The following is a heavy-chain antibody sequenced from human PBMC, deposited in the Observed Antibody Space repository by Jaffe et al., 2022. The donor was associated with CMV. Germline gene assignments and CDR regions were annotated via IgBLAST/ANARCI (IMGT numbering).Heavy chain of an antibody. Sequence: EVQLVESGGGLVKPGGSLRLSCAASGFTFSSYSMNWVRQAPGKGLEWVSSISSSSSYIYYADSVKGRFTISRDNAKNSLYLQMNSLRAEDTAVYYCARDDYGDYQTVPYYYYMDVWGKGTTVTVSS. CDR3: ARDDYGDYQTVPYYYYMDV. CDR2: ISSSSSYI. J-gene: IGHJ6*03. D-gene: IGHD4-17*01. V-gene: IGHV3-21*01. CDR1: GFTFSSYS.